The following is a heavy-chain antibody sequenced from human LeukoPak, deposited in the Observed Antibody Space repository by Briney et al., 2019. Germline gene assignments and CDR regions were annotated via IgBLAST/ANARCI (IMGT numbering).Heavy chain of an antibody. Sequence: PGGSLRLSCTASGFTFGDYAMSWVRQAPGKGLEWVGFIRSKAYGGTTEYAASVEGRFTISRDDSRSIAYLQMNSLKTEDTAVYYCTSGASIAVAGPVYYYYYMDVWGKGTTVTVSS. V-gene: IGHV3-49*04. CDR1: GFTFGDYA. D-gene: IGHD6-19*01. CDR3: TSGASIAVAGPVYYYYYMDV. CDR2: IRSKAYGGTT. J-gene: IGHJ6*03.